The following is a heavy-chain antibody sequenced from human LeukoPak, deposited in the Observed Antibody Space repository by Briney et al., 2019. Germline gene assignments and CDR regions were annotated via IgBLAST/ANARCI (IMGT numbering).Heavy chain of an antibody. CDR1: GFTFSSYW. CDR2: INSDGSGT. V-gene: IGHV3-74*01. J-gene: IGHJ5*02. Sequence: GGSLRLSCAASGFTFSSYWMHWVRQAPGKGLVWVSRINSDGSGTSYADSVKGRFTISRDNAKNTLYLQMNSLRAEDTAVYYCARAGGYEGNWFDPWGQGTLVTVSS. CDR3: ARAGGYEGNWFDP. D-gene: IGHD5-12*01.